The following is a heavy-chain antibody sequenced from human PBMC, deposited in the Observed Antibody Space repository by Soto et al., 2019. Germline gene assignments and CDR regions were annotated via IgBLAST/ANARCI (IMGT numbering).Heavy chain of an antibody. D-gene: IGHD3-16*01. Sequence: ASVKVSCKASGYTFTSYAMHWVLEAPGQRLEWMGWINAGNGNTKYSQKFQGRVTITRDTSASTAYMEPSSLRSEDTAVYYCARWTAVWGGYYFDYWGQGTLVTVSS. J-gene: IGHJ4*02. CDR2: INAGNGNT. V-gene: IGHV1-3*01. CDR3: ARWTAVWGGYYFDY. CDR1: GYTFTSYA.